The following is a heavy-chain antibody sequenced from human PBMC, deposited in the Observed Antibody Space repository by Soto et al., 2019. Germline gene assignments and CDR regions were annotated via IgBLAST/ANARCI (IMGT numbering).Heavy chain of an antibody. CDR2: INPSGTST. Sequence: QVQLVQSGAEVKKPGASVKVSGKASGYTFTNYYMHWVRQAPGQGLEGMGIINPSGTSTTYAQRFQGRVTMTRDTSTSTMYMELRSLKSDDTAVYYCTRAATRAPNTVVYNWFASWGQGTLVTVSS. J-gene: IGHJ5*01. CDR1: GYTFTNYY. V-gene: IGHV1-46*03. D-gene: IGHD2-8*02. CDR3: TRAATRAPNTVVYNWFAS.